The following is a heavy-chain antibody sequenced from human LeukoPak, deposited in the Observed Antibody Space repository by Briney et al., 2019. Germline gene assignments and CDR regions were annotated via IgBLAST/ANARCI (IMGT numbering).Heavy chain of an antibody. CDR1: GGSISSSSYY. CDR2: IYTSGST. Sequence: PSETLSLTCTVSGGSISSSSYYWGWIRQPAGKGLEWIGRIYTSGSTNYNPSLKSRVTMSLDTSKNQFSLKVTSVTAADTAVYYCARGRKGRYDSSSYYYNYYMDVWGKGTTVTVSS. CDR3: ARGRKGRYDSSSYYYNYYMDV. D-gene: IGHD3-22*01. J-gene: IGHJ6*03. V-gene: IGHV4-61*02.